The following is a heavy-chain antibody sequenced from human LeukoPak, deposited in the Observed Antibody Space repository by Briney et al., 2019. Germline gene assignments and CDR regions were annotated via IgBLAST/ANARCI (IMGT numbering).Heavy chain of an antibody. CDR2: IIPIFGTA. CDR1: GGTFSSHA. CDR3: ARADFWSGYYTGITDIWFDP. J-gene: IGHJ5*02. Sequence: SVKVSCKASGGTFSSHAISWVRQAPGQGLEWMGGIIPIFGTANYAQKFQGRVTITTDESTSTAYMELSSLRSEDTAVYYCARADFWSGYYTGITDIWFDPWGQGTLVTVSS. V-gene: IGHV1-69*05. D-gene: IGHD3-3*01.